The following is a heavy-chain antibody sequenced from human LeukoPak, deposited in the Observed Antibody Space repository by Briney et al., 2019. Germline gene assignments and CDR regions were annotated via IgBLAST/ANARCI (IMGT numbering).Heavy chain of an antibody. CDR1: GSTFSSYG. CDR2: ISSSGSTI. Sequence: GGSLRLSCAASGSTFSSYGMHWVRQAPGKGLEWVSYISSSGSTIYYADSVKGRFTISRDNAKNSLYLQMNSLRAEDTAVYYCVTDKYSVSWGQGTLVTSPQ. V-gene: IGHV3-48*04. J-gene: IGHJ4*02. D-gene: IGHD1-14*01. CDR3: VTDKYSVS.